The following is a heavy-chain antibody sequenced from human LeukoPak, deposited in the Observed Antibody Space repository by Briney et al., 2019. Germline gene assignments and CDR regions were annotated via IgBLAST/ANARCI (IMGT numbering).Heavy chain of an antibody. D-gene: IGHD6-13*01. J-gene: IGHJ5*02. V-gene: IGHV4-61*01. Sequence: PSETLSLTCTVSGDSISSSSYYWSWIRQPPGKGLEWIGYIYYSGSTNYNPSLKSRVTISVDTSKNQFSLKLSSVTAADTAVYYCAREGSSWYTHWFDPWGQGTLVTVSS. CDR1: GDSISSSSYY. CDR2: IYYSGST. CDR3: AREGSSWYTHWFDP.